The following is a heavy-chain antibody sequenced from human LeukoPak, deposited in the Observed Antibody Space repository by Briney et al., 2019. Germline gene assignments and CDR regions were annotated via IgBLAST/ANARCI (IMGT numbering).Heavy chain of an antibody. J-gene: IGHJ4*02. CDR2: IYTSGST. D-gene: IGHD1-26*01. CDR3: AGRVGTY. Sequence: SETLSLTCTVSGGSISSGSYYWRWIRQPAGKGLEWIGRIYTSGSTNYNPSLKSRVTISVDTSKNQFSLKLSSVTAADTAVYYCAGRVGTYWGQGTLVTVSS. V-gene: IGHV4-61*02. CDR1: GGSISSGSYY.